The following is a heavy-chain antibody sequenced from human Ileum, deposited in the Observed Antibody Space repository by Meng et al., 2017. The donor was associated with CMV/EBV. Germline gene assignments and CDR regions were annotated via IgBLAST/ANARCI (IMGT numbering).Heavy chain of an antibody. CDR1: GAAFSGYS. V-gene: IGHV4-34*01. Sequence: CAVYGAAFSGYSWSWIRQPPGKGLEWIGEINHSGNTNYNPSLKSRVTISVDTSKNQFSLRLNSVTAADTAVYYCATNSSGWYGYFDPWGQGTLVTVSS. CDR2: INHSGNT. CDR3: ATNSSGWYGYFDP. D-gene: IGHD6-19*01. J-gene: IGHJ5*02.